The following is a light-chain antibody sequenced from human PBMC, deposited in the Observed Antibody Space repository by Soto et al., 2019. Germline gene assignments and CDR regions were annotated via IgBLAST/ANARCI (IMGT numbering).Light chain of an antibody. Sequence: EIVLTQSPATLSLSPGERATLSCRASQSVSSSYLAWYQQKPGQTPRLLIYDTSIRATGVPARFSGSGSGTDFTLTISSLEPEDFAVYYCQQRSNWPPITFGQGTRLEI. CDR2: DTS. CDR3: QQRSNWPPIT. J-gene: IGKJ5*01. V-gene: IGKV3-11*01. CDR1: QSVSSSY.